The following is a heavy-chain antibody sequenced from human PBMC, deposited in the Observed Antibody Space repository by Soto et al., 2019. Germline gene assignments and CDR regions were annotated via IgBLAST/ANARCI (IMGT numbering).Heavy chain of an antibody. CDR2: ISADNGNT. CDR3: ATDCSSTTCYPWNWFAP. Sequence: QVQLVQSGAEVKKPGASVKVSCKASGYTFTSYGISWVRQAPGQGLEWMGWISADNGNTNYAQKLQGRVTMTTDTSTSTAYMELRSLRSDDTAVYYCATDCSSTTCYPWNWFAPWGQGTLVTVSS. V-gene: IGHV1-18*01. D-gene: IGHD2-2*01. CDR1: GYTFTSYG. J-gene: IGHJ5*02.